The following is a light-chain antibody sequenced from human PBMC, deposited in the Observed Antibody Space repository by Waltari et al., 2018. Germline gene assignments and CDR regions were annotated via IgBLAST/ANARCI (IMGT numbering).Light chain of an antibody. Sequence: QSVLTQPPSVSGATGQRVPISCTGSSSNIGGGYVLTCYQQLPGTAPKLLIYDNNNRPSGVPDRFSGSKSGTSASLAITGLQAGDEADYYCQSYDRSLSGSVFGGGTKLTVL. V-gene: IGLV1-40*01. CDR3: QSYDRSLSGSV. J-gene: IGLJ2*01. CDR2: DNN. CDR1: SSNIGGGYV.